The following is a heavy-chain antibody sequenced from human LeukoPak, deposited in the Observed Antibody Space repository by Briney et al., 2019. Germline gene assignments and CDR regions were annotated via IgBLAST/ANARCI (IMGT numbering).Heavy chain of an antibody. D-gene: IGHD3-22*01. CDR3: ARIYYDSSGYPGPFFDY. V-gene: IGHV3-74*01. J-gene: IGHJ4*02. CDR2: INSDGSST. CDR1: GFTFSSYW. Sequence: PGGSLRLSCAASGFTFSSYWMHWVRQAPGKGLVWVSRINSDGSSTSYADSVKGRFTISRDNAKNTLYLQMNSLRAEDTAVYYCARIYYDSSGYPGPFFDYWGQGTLVTVSS.